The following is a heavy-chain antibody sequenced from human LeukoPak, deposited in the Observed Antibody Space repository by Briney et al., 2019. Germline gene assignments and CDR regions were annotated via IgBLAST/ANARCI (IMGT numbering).Heavy chain of an antibody. CDR2: IGAGGTFT. D-gene: IGHD2-2*02. CDR3: ARLGFVVPAVIFDY. V-gene: IGHV3-23*01. J-gene: IGHJ4*02. CDR1: GFTFSSYA. Sequence: PGGSLRLSCTASGFTFSSYAMNWVRQAPGKGLEWVSGIGAGGTFTYYADSVKGRFTISRDNSRNTLYLQMNSLRAEDTAMYYCARLGFVVPAVIFDYWGQGTLVTVSS.